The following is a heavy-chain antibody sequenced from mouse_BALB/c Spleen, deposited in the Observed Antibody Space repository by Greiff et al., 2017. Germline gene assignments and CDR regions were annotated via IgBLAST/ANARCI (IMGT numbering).Heavy chain of an antibody. V-gene: IGHV3-2*02. J-gene: IGHJ2*01. D-gene: IGHD1-2*01. CDR1: GYSITSDYV. CDR2: ISYSGST. CDR3: ARDSHYDGYYFDD. Sequence: VQLQESGPGLVKPSQSLSLTCTVTGYSITSDYVWNWIRQFPGNKLEWMGYISYSGSTSYNPSLKSRITITRDTSKNQFFLQLNSVTTEDTATYYCARDSHYDGYYFDDWGQGTTLTVSA.